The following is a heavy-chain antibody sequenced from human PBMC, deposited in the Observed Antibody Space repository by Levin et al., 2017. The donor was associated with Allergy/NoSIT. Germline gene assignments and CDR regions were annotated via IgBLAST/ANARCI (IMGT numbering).Heavy chain of an antibody. Sequence: SQTLSLTCAVSGGSISSGGYSWSWNRQPPGKGLEWIGNIYLSGSTNDNPSLKSRVTMSVDRSKNQFSLKLSYVTAADTAVYYCARGAGYSYGYYFDYWGPGTLVTVSS. V-gene: IGHV4-30-2*01. D-gene: IGHD5-18*01. J-gene: IGHJ4*02. CDR3: ARGAGYSYGYYFDY. CDR1: GGSISSGGYS. CDR2: IYLSGST.